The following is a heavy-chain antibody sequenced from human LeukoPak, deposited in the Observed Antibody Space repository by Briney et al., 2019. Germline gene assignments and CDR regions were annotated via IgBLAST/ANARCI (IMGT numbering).Heavy chain of an antibody. D-gene: IGHD1-26*01. V-gene: IGHV3-21*01. CDR2: ISTGSSYI. CDR3: ASRVGATS. J-gene: IGHJ5*02. CDR1: GFTFSSYS. Sequence: GGSLRLSCAASGFTFSSYSMNWVRQAPGKGLQWVSSISTGSSYIYYADSVKGRFTISRDNAKNSLYLQMNSLRAEDTAVYYCASRVGATSWGQGTLVTVSS.